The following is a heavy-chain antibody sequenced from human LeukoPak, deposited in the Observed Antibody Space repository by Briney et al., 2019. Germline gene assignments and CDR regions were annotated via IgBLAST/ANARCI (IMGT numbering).Heavy chain of an antibody. Sequence: GGSLRLSCTASGFTFSNYWMHWVRQAPGEGLVWVSHINSDGSGTNHADSVKGRFTISRDHTKNTVYLQMNSLRVEDTALYYCVRGGYDLWDFWGQGTLVTVSS. CDR2: INSDGSGT. V-gene: IGHV3-74*01. CDR1: GFTFSNYW. J-gene: IGHJ4*02. CDR3: VRGGYDLWDF. D-gene: IGHD3-3*01.